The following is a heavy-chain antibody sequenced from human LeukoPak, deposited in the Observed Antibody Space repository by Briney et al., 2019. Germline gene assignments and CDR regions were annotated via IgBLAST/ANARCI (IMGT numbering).Heavy chain of an antibody. CDR3: ARVVRDGYNRIDY. CDR1: GFTFSSYG. V-gene: IGHV3-33*01. D-gene: IGHD5-24*01. J-gene: IGHJ4*02. CDR2: IWYDGSNK. Sequence: GRSLRLSCAASGFTFSSYGMHWVRQAPGKGLEWVAVIWYDGSNKYYADSVKGRFTISKDNSKKSLYLQMNSLRAEDTAVYYCARVVRDGYNRIDYWGQGTLVTVSS.